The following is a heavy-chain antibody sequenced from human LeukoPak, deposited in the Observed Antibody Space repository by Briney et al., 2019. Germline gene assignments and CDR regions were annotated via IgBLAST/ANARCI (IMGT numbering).Heavy chain of an antibody. D-gene: IGHD5-18*01. V-gene: IGHV1-18*01. CDR1: GYTFTSYG. CDR3: ARQVDTVMALPDY. Sequence: ASVTVSFTPSGYTFTSYGLSWVRQAPGQGLEWMGWISAYNGNTNYAQKLQGRVTMTIDTSTTTAYLELRSLRSDDTAIYYCARQVDTVMALPDYWGQGTLVIVSS. J-gene: IGHJ4*02. CDR2: ISAYNGNT.